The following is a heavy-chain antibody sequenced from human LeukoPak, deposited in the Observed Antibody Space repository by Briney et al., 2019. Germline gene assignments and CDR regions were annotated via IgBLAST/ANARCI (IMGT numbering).Heavy chain of an antibody. D-gene: IGHD2/OR15-2a*01. Sequence: PGRSLRLSCAASGFTLSSYWMHWVRQAPGQGLVWVSRINSGGSSTSYADSAKGRFTISRDNAKTTLYLQMNSLRAEDTAVYYCAIEIVYGFDYWGQGTLVNVSS. J-gene: IGHJ4*02. V-gene: IGHV3-74*01. CDR2: INSGGSST. CDR3: AIEIVYGFDY. CDR1: GFTLSSYW.